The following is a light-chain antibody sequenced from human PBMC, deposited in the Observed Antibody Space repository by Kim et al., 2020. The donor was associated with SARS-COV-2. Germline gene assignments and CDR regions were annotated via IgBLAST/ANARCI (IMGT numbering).Light chain of an antibody. V-gene: IGLV1-44*01. CDR1: TSNIGNYP. J-gene: IGLJ3*02. CDR2: GND. Sequence: QSVLTQPPSASGTPGQRVTISCSGSTSNIGNYPVSWYQQVPGTAPKLLIYGNDERPSRVPDRFSGSKSGTSASLAISGLQSDDAADYYCAAWDDTLYGRVFGGGTQLTVL. CDR3: AAWDDTLYGRV.